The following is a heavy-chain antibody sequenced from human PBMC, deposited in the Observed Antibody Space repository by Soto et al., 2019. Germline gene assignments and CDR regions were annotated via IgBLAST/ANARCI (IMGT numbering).Heavy chain of an antibody. Sequence: GSLRLSCAASGFTFSSYEMNWVRQAPGKGLEWVSYISSSGSTIYYADSVKGRFPTSRNNAKNSLYLQMNSLRAEDTAFYYCARDSDYDSSGYSTWGQGTLVTVSS. J-gene: IGHJ5*02. V-gene: IGHV3-48*03. D-gene: IGHD3-22*01. CDR1: GFTFSSYE. CDR2: ISSSGSTI. CDR3: ARDSDYDSSGYST.